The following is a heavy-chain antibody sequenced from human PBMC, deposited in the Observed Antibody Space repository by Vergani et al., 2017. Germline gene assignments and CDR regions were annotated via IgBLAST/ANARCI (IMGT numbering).Heavy chain of an antibody. J-gene: IGHJ5*02. CDR3: ARVAHIVVVVAASGGHWFDP. CDR2: INPNSGGT. D-gene: IGHD2-15*01. V-gene: IGHV1-2*02. Sequence: QVQLVQSGAEVKKPGASVKVSCKASGYTFTGYYMHWVRQAPGQGLEWMGWINPNSGGTNCAQKFQGRVTMTRDTSISTAYMELSRLRSDDTAVYYCARVAHIVVVVAASGGHWFDPWGQGTLVTVSS. CDR1: GYTFTGYY.